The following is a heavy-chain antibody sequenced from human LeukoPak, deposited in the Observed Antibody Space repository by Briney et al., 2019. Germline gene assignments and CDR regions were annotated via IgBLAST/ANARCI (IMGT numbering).Heavy chain of an antibody. D-gene: IGHD2-21*02. J-gene: IGHJ4*02. CDR1: GGSFSSGCYY. CDR3: ARGASGGDCYYPY. CDR2: IYYSGST. Sequence: SETLSLTCTVSGGSFSSGCYYWSWIRQPPGKGLVWIGYIYYSGSTNYNLCLKSRLPISVDTSKNQLPLKQSSVTAADTAVYYCARGASGGDCYYPYWGQGTLVTVSS. V-gene: IGHV4-61*01.